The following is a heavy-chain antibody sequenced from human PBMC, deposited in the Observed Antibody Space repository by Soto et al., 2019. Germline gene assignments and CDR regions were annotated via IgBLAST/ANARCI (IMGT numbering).Heavy chain of an antibody. Sequence: SVKVSCKASGGTFSSYAISWVRQAPGQGLEWMGGIIPIFGTANYAQKFQGRVTITADESTSTAYMELSSLRSEDTAVYYCARGRVRRKGIAAAGTLSKPHKNWFDPWGQGTLVTVSS. V-gene: IGHV1-69*13. J-gene: IGHJ5*02. CDR2: IIPIFGTA. CDR1: GGTFSSYA. CDR3: ARGRVRRKGIAAAGTLSKPHKNWFDP. D-gene: IGHD6-13*01.